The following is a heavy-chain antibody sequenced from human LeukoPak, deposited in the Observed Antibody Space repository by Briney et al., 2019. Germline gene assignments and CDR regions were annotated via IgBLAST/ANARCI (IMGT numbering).Heavy chain of an antibody. Sequence: GGSLRLSCAASGFTFSSYWMHWVRQAPGKGLVWVSRINSDGSSTSYADSVKGRFTISRDNAKNTLYLQMNSLRAEDTAVYYCAWYSYGFAFDYWGQGTLVTVSS. D-gene: IGHD5-18*01. J-gene: IGHJ4*02. CDR3: AWYSYGFAFDY. CDR2: INSDGSST. CDR1: GFTFSSYW. V-gene: IGHV3-74*01.